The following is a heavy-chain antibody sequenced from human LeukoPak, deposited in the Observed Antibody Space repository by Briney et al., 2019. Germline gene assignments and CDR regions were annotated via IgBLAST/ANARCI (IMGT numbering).Heavy chain of an antibody. V-gene: IGHV4-39*07. CDR1: GGSISSSSYY. CDR2: IYYSGST. CDR3: ARVYPYYYDSSGYLDY. D-gene: IGHD3-22*01. J-gene: IGHJ4*02. Sequence: SETLSLTCTVSGGSISSSSYYWGWIRQPPGKGLEWIGSIYYSGSTYYNPSLKSRVTISVDTSKNQFSLKLSSVTAADTAVYYCARVYPYYYDSSGYLDYWGQGTLVTVSS.